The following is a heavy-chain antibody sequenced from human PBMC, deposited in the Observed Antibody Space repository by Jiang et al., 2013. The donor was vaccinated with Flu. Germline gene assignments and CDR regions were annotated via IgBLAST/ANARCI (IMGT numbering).Heavy chain of an antibody. V-gene: IGHV4-59*01. Sequence: GLVKPSETLSLTCTVSGGSISSYYWSWIRQPPGKGLEWIGYIYYSGSTNYNPSLKSRVTISVDTSKNQFSLKLSSVTAADTAVYYCAREVAAAGAAFDYWGQGTLVTVSS. CDR3: AREVAAAGAAFDY. CDR2: IYYSGST. J-gene: IGHJ4*02. CDR1: GGSISSYY. D-gene: IGHD6-13*01.